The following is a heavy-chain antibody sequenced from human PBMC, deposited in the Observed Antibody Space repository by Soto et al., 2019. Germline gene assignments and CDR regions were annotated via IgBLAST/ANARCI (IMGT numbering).Heavy chain of an antibody. Sequence: QVQLVQSGAEVKKPGSSVKVSCKASGVTFSSETISWVRQAPGQGLEWVGGIIPLFGTANYAQKFQGRVTITADESTSTLYIELRSLRSADTAVYYCATELGDNPARPFASWGQGTLVTVSS. CDR1: GVTFSSET. D-gene: IGHD2-21*01. V-gene: IGHV1-69*01. CDR3: ATELGDNPARPFAS. CDR2: IIPLFGTA. J-gene: IGHJ4*02.